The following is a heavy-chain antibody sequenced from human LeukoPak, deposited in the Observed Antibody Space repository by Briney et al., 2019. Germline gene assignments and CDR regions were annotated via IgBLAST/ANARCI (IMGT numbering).Heavy chain of an antibody. CDR3: ARDSWFGELSARYYYYYGMDV. CDR1: GFTFSDYY. D-gene: IGHD3-10*01. V-gene: IGHV3-7*01. J-gene: IGHJ6*02. CDR2: IKQDGSEK. Sequence: PGMSLRLSCAASGFTFSDYYMSWVRQAPGKGLEWVANIKQDGSEKCYVDSVKGRFTISRDNAKNSLYLQMNSLRAEDTAVYYCARDSWFGELSARYYYYYGMDVWGQGTTVTVSS.